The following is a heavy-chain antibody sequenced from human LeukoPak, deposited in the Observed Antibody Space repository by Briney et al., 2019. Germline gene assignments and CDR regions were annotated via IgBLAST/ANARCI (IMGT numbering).Heavy chain of an antibody. CDR1: GFTFRSYA. CDR2: ISSSVGAT. J-gene: IGHJ5*01. Sequence: GESLRLSCAASGFTFRSYAMSWVRQAPGKGLEWVSGISSSVGATYYTDSVTGRFTISRDNSNNAAHLQMNSLRAEDTAVYFCTKGRGSRVYTSSDSWGHGTLVTVSS. V-gene: IGHV3-23*01. CDR3: TKGRGSRVYTSSDS. D-gene: IGHD2-8*01.